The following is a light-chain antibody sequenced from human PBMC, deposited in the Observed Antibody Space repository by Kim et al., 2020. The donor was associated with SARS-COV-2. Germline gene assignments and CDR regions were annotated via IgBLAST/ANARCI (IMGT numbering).Light chain of an antibody. Sequence: LSPGERATLSCRASQRISNFLAWYQQKPGQAPRLLIYDASNRATGMPARFSGSGSGTDFTLTISNLEPEDFAVYYCQQRYTWPLTFGGGTKVDIK. CDR3: QQRYTWPLT. CDR1: QRISNF. CDR2: DAS. J-gene: IGKJ4*01. V-gene: IGKV3-11*01.